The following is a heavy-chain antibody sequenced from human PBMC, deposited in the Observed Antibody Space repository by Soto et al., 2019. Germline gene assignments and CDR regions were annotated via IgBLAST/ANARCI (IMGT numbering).Heavy chain of an antibody. J-gene: IGHJ4*02. V-gene: IGHV4-34*01. D-gene: IGHD3-22*01. CDR3: ARGQDDSSGYSQDFDY. CDR1: GGSFSGYY. Sequence: PETLSLTCAVYGGSFSGYYWSWIRQPPGKGLEWIGEINHSGSTNYNPSLKSRVTISVDTSKNQFSLKLSSVTAADTAVYYCARGQDDSSGYSQDFDYWGQGTLVTVSS. CDR2: INHSGST.